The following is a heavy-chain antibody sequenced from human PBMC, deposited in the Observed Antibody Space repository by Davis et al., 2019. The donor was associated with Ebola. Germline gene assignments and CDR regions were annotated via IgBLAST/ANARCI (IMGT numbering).Heavy chain of an antibody. Sequence: MPSETLSLTCTVSGGSISSYYWSWIRQPPGKGLEWIGYIYYSGSTNYNPSLKSRVTISVDTSKNQFSLKLSSVTAADTAVYYCARGGIQLWLMDYYYYGMDVWGQGTTVTVSS. CDR2: IYYSGST. D-gene: IGHD5-18*01. V-gene: IGHV4-59*12. J-gene: IGHJ6*02. CDR1: GGSISSYY. CDR3: ARGGIQLWLMDYYYYGMDV.